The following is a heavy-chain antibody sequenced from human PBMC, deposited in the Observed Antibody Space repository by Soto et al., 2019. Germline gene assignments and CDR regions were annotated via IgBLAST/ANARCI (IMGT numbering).Heavy chain of an antibody. Sequence: GGSLRLSCAASGFTVSSNYMSWVRQAPGKGLLWVSHIQNDASLTTYADSVKGRFIISRDNAKNTLYLQMNGLRVEDTAVYFCVRGQRGGFDLWGQGTMVTVSS. D-gene: IGHD2-15*01. CDR3: VRGQRGGFDL. CDR1: GFTVSSNY. CDR2: IQNDASLT. J-gene: IGHJ3*01. V-gene: IGHV3-74*01.